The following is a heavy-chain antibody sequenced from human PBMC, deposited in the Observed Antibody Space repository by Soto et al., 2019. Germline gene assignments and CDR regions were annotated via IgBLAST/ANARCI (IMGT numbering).Heavy chain of an antibody. CDR2: IWYDGSNK. D-gene: IGHD4-17*01. Sequence: QVQLVESGGGVVQPGRSLRLSCAASGFTFSSYGMHWVRQAPGKGLEWVAVIWYDGSNKYYADSVKGRFTISRDNSKNTLYLQMNSLRAADTAVYYSATATVTTYYYGMDVWGQGTTVTVSS. V-gene: IGHV3-33*01. CDR1: GFTFSSYG. J-gene: IGHJ6*02. CDR3: ATATVTTYYYGMDV.